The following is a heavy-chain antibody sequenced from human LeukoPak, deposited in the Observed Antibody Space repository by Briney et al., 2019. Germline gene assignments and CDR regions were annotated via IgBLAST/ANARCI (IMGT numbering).Heavy chain of an antibody. D-gene: IGHD3-22*01. CDR3: ARVDSSVDY. Sequence: ASVKVSCKASGYTFTRYDINWVRQATGQGLEWMGWINTKSGMTGHAQKLQGRITITKDTSISTVYMELSSLSSEDTAVYFCARVDSSVDYWGQGTLVTVSS. CDR2: INTKSGMT. V-gene: IGHV1-8*03. CDR1: GYTFTRYD. J-gene: IGHJ4*02.